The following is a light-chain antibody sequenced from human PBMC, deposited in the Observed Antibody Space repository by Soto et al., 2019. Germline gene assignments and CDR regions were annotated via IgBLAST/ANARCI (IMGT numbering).Light chain of an antibody. CDR2: AAS. CDR1: QSISRS. CDR3: QQSYSNSPWT. V-gene: IGKV1-39*01. J-gene: IGKJ1*01. Sequence: DIQMTQSPSSLSASVGDRVTITCRASQSISRSLNWYQHKPGKAPQLLIYAASTLQPGVPSRFSGSGSGTDFALTINSLQPEDFATFYCQQSYSNSPWTFGQGTNVEVK.